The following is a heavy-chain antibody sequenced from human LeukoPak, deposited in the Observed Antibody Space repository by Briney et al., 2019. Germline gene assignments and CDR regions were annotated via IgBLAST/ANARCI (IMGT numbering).Heavy chain of an antibody. V-gene: IGHV4-59*08. J-gene: IGHJ6*02. CDR1: GGSISSYY. CDR3: ARTYYDILTGYSNYGMDV. CDR2: IYYSGST. Sequence: PSETLSLTCTVSGGSISSYYWSWIWQPPGKGLGWIGYIYYSGSTNYNPSLKSRVTISVDTSKNQFSLKLSSVTAADTAVYYCARTYYDILTGYSNYGMDVWGQGTTVTVSS. D-gene: IGHD3-9*01.